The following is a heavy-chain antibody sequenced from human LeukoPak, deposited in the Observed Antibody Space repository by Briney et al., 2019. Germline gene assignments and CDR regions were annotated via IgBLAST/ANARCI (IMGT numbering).Heavy chain of an antibody. V-gene: IGHV4-38-2*02. CDR2: IYYSGST. CDR1: GYSISSGYY. D-gene: IGHD6-19*01. Sequence: SETLSLTCTVSGYSISSGYYWGWIRQPPGKGLEWIGSIYYSGSTYYNPSLRSRVTISVDTSKNQFSLKLSSVTAADTAVYYCARGSSGWYDYWGQGTLVTVSS. J-gene: IGHJ4*02. CDR3: ARGSSGWYDY.